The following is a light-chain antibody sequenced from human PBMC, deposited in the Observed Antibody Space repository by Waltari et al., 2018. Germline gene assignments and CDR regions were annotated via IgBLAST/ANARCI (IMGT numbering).Light chain of an antibody. Sequence: QSVLTQPPSVSAPHGQKVPISCSGSSSNIGNNFLSWYQQLPGTAPKLLIYDNNKRPSGIPDRFTGSKSGTSATLGITGLQTGDEADYYCGTWDSSLSALFGGGTKLTVL. J-gene: IGLJ3*02. V-gene: IGLV1-51*01. CDR1: SSNIGNNF. CDR2: DNN. CDR3: GTWDSSLSAL.